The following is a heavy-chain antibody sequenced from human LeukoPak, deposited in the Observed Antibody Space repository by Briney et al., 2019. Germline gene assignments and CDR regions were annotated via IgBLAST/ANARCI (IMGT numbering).Heavy chain of an antibody. D-gene: IGHD2-21*01. V-gene: IGHV3-30*02. Sequence: PGGSLRLSCAASGFTFSSYGMHWVRQAPGKGLERVAFIRYDGSNKYYADSVKGRFTISRDNSKNTLYLQMNSLRAEDTAVYYCAKAIYCGGDCYYFDYWGQGTLVTVSS. CDR1: GFTFSSYG. CDR2: IRYDGSNK. CDR3: AKAIYCGGDCYYFDY. J-gene: IGHJ4*02.